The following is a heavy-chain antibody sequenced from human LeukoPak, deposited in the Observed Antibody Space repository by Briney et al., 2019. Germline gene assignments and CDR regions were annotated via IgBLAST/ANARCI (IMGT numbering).Heavy chain of an antibody. CDR1: GFTVSSYS. J-gene: IGHJ1*01. V-gene: IGHV3-21*01. CDR2: ISSSSSYI. CDR3: ARGDFDWGHAEYFQH. Sequence: PGGSLRLSCAASGFTVSSYSMNWVRQAPGKGLEWVSSISSSSSYIYYADSVKGRFTISRDNAKNSLYLQMNSLRAEDTAVYYCARGDFDWGHAEYFQHWGQGTLVTVSS. D-gene: IGHD3-9*01.